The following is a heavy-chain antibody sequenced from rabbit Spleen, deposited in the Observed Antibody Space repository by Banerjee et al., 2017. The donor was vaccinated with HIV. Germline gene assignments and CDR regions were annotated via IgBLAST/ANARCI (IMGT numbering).Heavy chain of an antibody. CDR3: ARDTSSSFSSYGMDL. CDR2: INTATGKG. D-gene: IGHD1-1*01. V-gene: IGHV1S40*01. J-gene: IGHJ6*01. Sequence: QSLEESGGGLVKPGASLTLTCKASGFSFSSGYDMCWVRQAPGKGLEWIACINTATGKGVYASWAKGRFTISKTSSTTVTLQMTSLTAADTATYFCARDTSSSFSSYGMDLWGQGHPRHRL. CDR1: GFSFSSGYD.